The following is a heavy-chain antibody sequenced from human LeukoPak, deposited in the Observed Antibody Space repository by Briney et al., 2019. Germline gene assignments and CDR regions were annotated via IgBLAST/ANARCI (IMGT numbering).Heavy chain of an antibody. CDR3: ARATNRGSPANAYVC. CDR1: GYTFIDYY. V-gene: IGHV1-2*02. J-gene: IGHJ4*02. D-gene: IGHD3-16*01. CDR2: INPTSGAT. Sequence: GASVKVSCKASGYTFIDYYIHWVRQAPGQGLEWMGWINPTSGATNSAQKFHGRVTVTSDTSISTAYMELSGLRSDDTAIYYCARATNRGSPANAYVCWGQGTLVTVSS.